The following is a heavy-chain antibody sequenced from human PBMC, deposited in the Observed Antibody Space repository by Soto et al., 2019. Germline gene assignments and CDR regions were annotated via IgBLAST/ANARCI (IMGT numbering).Heavy chain of an antibody. CDR3: ARDYSGYSLFDS. V-gene: IGHV4-31*11. Sequence: SETLSLTCAVYGGSFSAYYWSWIRLHPGEGLEWIGYIFDSGTTYYNPSLKSRATISVDTSKNQFSLKLSSVTAADTAVYYCARDYSGYSLFDSWGQGILVTVSS. CDR1: GGSFSAYY. D-gene: IGHD3-22*01. CDR2: IFDSGTT. J-gene: IGHJ4*02.